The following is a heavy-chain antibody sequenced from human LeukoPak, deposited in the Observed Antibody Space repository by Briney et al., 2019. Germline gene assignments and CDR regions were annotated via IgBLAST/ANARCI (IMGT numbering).Heavy chain of an antibody. CDR2: IYYSGST. D-gene: IGHD1-26*01. V-gene: IGHV4-59*08. J-gene: IGHJ4*02. Sequence: SETLSLTCPVSGGSISSYYWSWIRQPPGKGLEWIGVIYYSGSTNYNPSLKSRVTISVDTSKNQFSLRLSSVTAADTAVYYSARLASGSYGPLTPFDYWGQGTLVTVSS. CDR3: ARLASGSYGPLTPFDY. CDR1: GGSISSYY.